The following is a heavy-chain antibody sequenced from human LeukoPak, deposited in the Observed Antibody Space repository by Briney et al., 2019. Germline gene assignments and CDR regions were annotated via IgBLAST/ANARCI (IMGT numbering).Heavy chain of an antibody. CDR3: ARFPPRLVGPTPDAFDI. V-gene: IGHV4-59*01. Sequence: PSETLSLTCTVSGGSIRDYYWSWIRQPPGKGLEWIGYIYYSGSTSYKPSLKSRVTISVDTSKNQFSLNLSSVTAADTAVYYCARFPPRLVGPTPDAFDIWGQGSMVTVSS. CDR1: GGSIRDYY. D-gene: IGHD1-26*01. J-gene: IGHJ3*02. CDR2: IYYSGST.